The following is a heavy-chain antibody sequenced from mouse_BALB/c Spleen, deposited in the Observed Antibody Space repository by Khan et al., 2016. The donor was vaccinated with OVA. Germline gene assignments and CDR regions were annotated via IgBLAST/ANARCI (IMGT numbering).Heavy chain of an antibody. D-gene: IGHD1-1*01. Sequence: VQLQQSGPELVKPGASVKMSCKASGYTFTSYVMHWVKQKPGLGLEWIGYIYPFNDDTKYNEKFKGKATLTSDKSSSTAYMELSSLTSEDSAVYYWASVGNYYVSFAYWGQGTLVTVSA. CDR2: IYPFNDDT. CDR3: ASVGNYYVSFAY. J-gene: IGHJ3*01. V-gene: IGHV1S136*01. CDR1: GYTFTSYV.